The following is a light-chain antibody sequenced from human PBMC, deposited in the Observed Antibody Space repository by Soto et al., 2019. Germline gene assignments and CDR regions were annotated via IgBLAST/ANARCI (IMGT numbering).Light chain of an antibody. CDR2: DAS. Sequence: DIHMTQSPSSLSASVGDRVSITCQASQDITKYLNWYQQKPGKAPKLLIYDASNLEPGVPSWFSGSGSGTDFTFTISSLQAEDIANYYCQQSVGLHTFGGGTKVEIK. CDR3: QQSVGLHT. CDR1: QDITKY. J-gene: IGKJ4*01. V-gene: IGKV1-33*01.